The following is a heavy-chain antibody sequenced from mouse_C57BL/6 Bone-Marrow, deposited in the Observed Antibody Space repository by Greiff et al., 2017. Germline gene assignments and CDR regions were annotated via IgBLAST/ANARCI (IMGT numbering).Heavy chain of an antibody. D-gene: IGHD1-1*01. CDR2: IDPSDSYT. J-gene: IGHJ2*01. Sequence: QVQLQQPGAELVKPGASVKLSCKASGYTFTSYWMQWVKQRPGQGLEWIGEIDPSDSYTNYNQKFKGKATLTVDTSSSTAYMQLSSLTSEDSAVYYCAREGTTVVAGDFDYWGQGTTLTVSS. CDR1: GYTFTSYW. V-gene: IGHV1-50*01. CDR3: AREGTTVVAGDFDY.